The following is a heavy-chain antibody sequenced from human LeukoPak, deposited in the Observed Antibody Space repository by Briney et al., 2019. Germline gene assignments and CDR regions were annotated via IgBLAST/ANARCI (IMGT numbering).Heavy chain of an antibody. CDR3: ARWDYSSSWYVFPN. V-gene: IGHV1-18*01. D-gene: IGHD6-13*01. CDR1: GYTFTSYG. Sequence: ASVKVSCKASGYTFTSYGISWVRQAPGQGLEWMGWISAYSGNTNYAQKLQGRVTMTTDTSTSTAYMELRSLRSDDTAVYYCARWDYSSSWYVFPNWGQGTLVTVSS. J-gene: IGHJ4*02. CDR2: ISAYSGNT.